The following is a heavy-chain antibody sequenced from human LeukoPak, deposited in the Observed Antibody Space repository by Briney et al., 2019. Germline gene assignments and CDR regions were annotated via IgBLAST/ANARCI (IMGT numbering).Heavy chain of an antibody. CDR1: GYTLTELS. V-gene: IGHV1-24*01. Sequence: GASVKVSCKVSGYTLTELSMHWVRQAPGKGLEWMGGFDSEDGETIYAQKFQGRVTMTEDTSTDTAYMELSSLRSEDTAVYYCATDIHITIFGVVTYWGQGTLVTVSS. CDR3: ATDIHITIFGVVTY. D-gene: IGHD3-3*01. J-gene: IGHJ4*02. CDR2: FDSEDGET.